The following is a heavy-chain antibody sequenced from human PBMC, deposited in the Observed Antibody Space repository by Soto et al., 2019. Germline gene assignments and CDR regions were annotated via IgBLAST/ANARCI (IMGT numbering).Heavy chain of an antibody. D-gene: IGHD6-13*01. CDR2: IYYSGST. J-gene: IGHJ4*02. V-gene: IGHV4-59*01. Sequence: QVQLQESGPGLVKPSETLSLTCTVSGGSISSYYWSWIRQPPGKGLEWIGYIYYSGSTNYNPSLKSRVTIQVDTSKNQFSLKLSSVTAGDPAVYYCARVEAAAAGKGYYFDYWGQGTLVTVSS. CDR3: ARVEAAAAGKGYYFDY. CDR1: GGSISSYY.